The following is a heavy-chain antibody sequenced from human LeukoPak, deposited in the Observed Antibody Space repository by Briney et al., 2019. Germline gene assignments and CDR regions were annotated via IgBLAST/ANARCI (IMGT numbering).Heavy chain of an antibody. D-gene: IGHD3-22*01. CDR2: ISGSGGST. CDR1: GFTFSSYA. J-gene: IGHJ4*02. CDR3: AKDRYYYDSSGYLNGIFDY. Sequence: GGSLRLSCAASGFTFSSYAMSWVRQAPGKGLEWDSAISGSGGSTYYADSVKGRFTISRDNSKNTLYLQMSSLRAEDTAVYYCAKDRYYYDSSGYLNGIFDYWGQGTLVTVSS. V-gene: IGHV3-23*01.